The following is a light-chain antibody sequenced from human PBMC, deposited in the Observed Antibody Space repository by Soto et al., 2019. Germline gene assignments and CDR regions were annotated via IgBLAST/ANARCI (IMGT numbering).Light chain of an antibody. Sequence: EIVLTQSPATLSLSPGERATLSCRTSQSVSSQLAWYQQKPGQAPRLLIYDASNTATGVPARVSGSGSGTDFTLTISSLEPEDVGVYYCHQRSNWPRTFGQGTKLEIK. J-gene: IGKJ2*01. CDR2: DAS. CDR3: HQRSNWPRT. CDR1: QSVSSQ. V-gene: IGKV3-11*01.